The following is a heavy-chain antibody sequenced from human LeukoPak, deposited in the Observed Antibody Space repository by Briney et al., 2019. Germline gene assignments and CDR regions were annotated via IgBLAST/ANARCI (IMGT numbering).Heavy chain of an antibody. CDR2: INHSGST. CDR3: ARDTAVAGTSGANGY. D-gene: IGHD6-19*01. Sequence: SETLSLTCTVSGGSISSYYWSWIRQPPGKGLEWIGEINHSGSTNYNPSLKSRVTISVDTSKNQFSLKLSSVTAADTAVYYCARDTAVAGTSGANGYWGQGTLVTVSS. CDR1: GGSISSYY. J-gene: IGHJ4*02. V-gene: IGHV4-34*01.